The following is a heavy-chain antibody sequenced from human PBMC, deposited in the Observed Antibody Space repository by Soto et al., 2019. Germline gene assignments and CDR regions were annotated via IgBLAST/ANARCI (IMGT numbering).Heavy chain of an antibody. Sequence: SETLSLTCTVSGGSISSYYWSWIRQPPGKGLEWIAYIYYSGSTEYNPSLKSRVTISVDTSKNQFSLKLSSVTAADTAVYYCARHLSIPIAPLPFDYWGQGTLVTVSS. J-gene: IGHJ4*02. V-gene: IGHV4-59*08. CDR3: ARHLSIPIAPLPFDY. CDR1: GGSISSYY. D-gene: IGHD3-3*01. CDR2: IYYSGST.